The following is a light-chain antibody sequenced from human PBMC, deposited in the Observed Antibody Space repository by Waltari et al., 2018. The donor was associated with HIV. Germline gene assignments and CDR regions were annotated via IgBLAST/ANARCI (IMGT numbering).Light chain of an antibody. CDR1: SSNIGSNY. V-gene: IGLV1-47*01. CDR2: RNN. J-gene: IGLJ3*02. CDR3: AAWDDNLSGWV. Sequence: QSVLTQPPSASGTPGQSLTISFSGSSSNIGSNYVSWYQQLPGTAPKLLIYRNNQRPSGVPDRFSGFKSGTSASLAISGLQSEDEADYYCAAWDDNLSGWVFGGGSKLTIL.